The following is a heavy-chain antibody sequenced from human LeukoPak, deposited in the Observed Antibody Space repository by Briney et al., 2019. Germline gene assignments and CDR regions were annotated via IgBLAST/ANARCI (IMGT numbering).Heavy chain of an antibody. J-gene: IGHJ4*02. CDR2: ISYDGSNK. V-gene: IGHV3-30*18. CDR1: GFTFSSYG. Sequence: QPGGSLRLSCAASGFTFSSYGMHWVRQAPGEGLEWVAVISYDGSNKYYADSVKGRFTISRDNSKNTLYLQMNSLRAEDTAVYYCAKDNRYFDWAHFDYWGQGTLVTVSS. D-gene: IGHD3-9*01. CDR3: AKDNRYFDWAHFDY.